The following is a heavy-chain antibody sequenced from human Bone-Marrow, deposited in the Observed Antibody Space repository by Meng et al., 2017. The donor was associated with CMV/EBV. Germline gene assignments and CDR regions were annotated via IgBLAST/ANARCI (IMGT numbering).Heavy chain of an antibody. J-gene: IGHJ6*02. Sequence: SVKVSCKASGGTFSSYAISWVRQAPGQGLEWMGGIIPILGIANYAQKFQGRVTITTDESTRTAYMELSSLRSEDTAVYYCARERELHSYLGYYYYYGMDVWGQGTTVTVSS. CDR1: GGTFSSYA. D-gene: IGHD1-26*01. V-gene: IGHV1-69*10. CDR2: IIPILGIA. CDR3: ARERELHSYLGYYYYYGMDV.